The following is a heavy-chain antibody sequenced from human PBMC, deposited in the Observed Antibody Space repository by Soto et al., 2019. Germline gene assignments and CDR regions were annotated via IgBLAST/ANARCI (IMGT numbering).Heavy chain of an antibody. Sequence: EVQLVESGGGLVQSGGSLSLSCTASGISFSTYWMHWVRQAPGKGLVWIFRIKGDGSITNYADSVRGRFTISRDNAKNILYLQVNSLRDEETAVYYCAGGGHAGAGIYYLGDWGQGTLVTVSS. J-gene: IGHJ4*02. CDR1: GISFSTYW. D-gene: IGHD3-10*01. V-gene: IGHV3-74*01. CDR3: AGGGHAGAGIYYLGD. CDR2: IKGDGSIT.